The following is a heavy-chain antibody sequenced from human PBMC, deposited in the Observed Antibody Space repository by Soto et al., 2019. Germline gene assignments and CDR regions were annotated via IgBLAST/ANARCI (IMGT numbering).Heavy chain of an antibody. CDR3: ARDRETPDTIFGVVPYYYGMDV. V-gene: IGHV3-33*01. J-gene: IGHJ6*02. D-gene: IGHD3-3*01. CDR1: GFTFSSYG. CDR2: IWYDGSNK. Sequence: PGGSLRLSCAASGFTFSSYGMHWVRQAPGKGLEWVAVIWYDGSNKYYADSVKGRFTISRDNSKNTLYLQMNSLRAEDTAVYYCARDRETPDTIFGVVPYYYGMDVWGQGTTVTVSS.